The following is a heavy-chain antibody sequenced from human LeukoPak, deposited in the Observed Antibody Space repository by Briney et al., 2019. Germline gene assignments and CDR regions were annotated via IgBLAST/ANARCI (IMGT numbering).Heavy chain of an antibody. Sequence: SETLSLTCAVYGGSFSGYYWSWIRQPPGKGLEWIGEINHSGSTNYNPSLKSRVTISVDTSKSQFSLKLSSVTAADTAVYYCARRKVPFDYWGQGTLVTVSS. J-gene: IGHJ4*02. V-gene: IGHV4-34*01. CDR2: INHSGST. CDR3: ARRKVPFDY. D-gene: IGHD1-14*01. CDR1: GGSFSGYY.